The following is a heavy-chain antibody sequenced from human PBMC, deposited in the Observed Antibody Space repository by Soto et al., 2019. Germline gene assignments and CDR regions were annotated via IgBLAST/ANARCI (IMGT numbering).Heavy chain of an antibody. V-gene: IGHV1-8*01. Sequence: QVQLVQSGAEVKKPGASVKVSCKASGYTFTSYDINWVRQATGQGLEWMGWMNPNSGTTGYAQKFQGRVTMNRNTSITTAYMELSSLRSEDTAVYYCARESSGSYRFDYWGQGTLVTVSS. CDR2: MNPNSGTT. CDR1: GYTFTSYD. D-gene: IGHD1-26*01. J-gene: IGHJ4*02. CDR3: ARESSGSYRFDY.